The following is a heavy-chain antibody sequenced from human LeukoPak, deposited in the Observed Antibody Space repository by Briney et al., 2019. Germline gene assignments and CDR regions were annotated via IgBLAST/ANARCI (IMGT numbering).Heavy chain of an antibody. Sequence: GGSLRLSCAASGFTFSSYAMSWVRQAPGKGLEWVSAISGSGGSTYYADSVKGRFTISRDNSKNTLYLQMNSLRAEDTAVYYCARSVPGGPYYYDSSGYPCWGQGTLVTVSS. CDR1: GFTFSSYA. V-gene: IGHV3-23*01. CDR3: ARSVPGGPYYYDSSGYPC. J-gene: IGHJ4*02. D-gene: IGHD3-22*01. CDR2: ISGSGGST.